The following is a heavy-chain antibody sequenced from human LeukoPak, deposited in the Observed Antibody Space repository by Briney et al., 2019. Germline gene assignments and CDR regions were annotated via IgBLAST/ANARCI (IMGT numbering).Heavy chain of an antibody. CDR2: INSDGSST. V-gene: IGHV3-74*01. J-gene: IGHJ4*02. CDR3: ARRLGVGPGDY. Sequence: GGSLRLSCAASGFTFSGYWMYWVRQAPGKGLVWLSRINSDGSSTVYADSVKGRFTISRDNAKNMLYLQMNSLRDDNTAVYYCARRLGVGPGDYWGQGTLVTVSS. CDR1: GFTFSGYW. D-gene: IGHD3-16*01.